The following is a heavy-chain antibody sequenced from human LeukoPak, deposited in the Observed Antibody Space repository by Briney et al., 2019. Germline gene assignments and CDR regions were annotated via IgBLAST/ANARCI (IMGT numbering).Heavy chain of an antibody. CDR2: IYYSGST. V-gene: IGHV4-59*12. D-gene: IGHD3-9*01. CDR1: GGSISSYY. CDR3: ARDGRGVWLSYYYYYGMDV. Sequence: SETLSLTCTVSGGSISSYYWSWIRQPPGKGLEWIGYIYYSGSTNYNPSLKSRVTISVDTSKNQFSLKLSSVTAADTAVYYCARDGRGVWLSYYYYYGMDVWGQGTTVTVFS. J-gene: IGHJ6*02.